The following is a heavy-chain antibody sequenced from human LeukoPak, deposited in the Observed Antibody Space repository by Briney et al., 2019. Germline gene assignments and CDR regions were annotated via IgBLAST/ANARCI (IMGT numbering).Heavy chain of an antibody. CDR2: ISAYDGNT. D-gene: IGHD3-22*01. V-gene: IGHV1-18*01. J-gene: IGHJ4*02. CDR3: ARGFDYDNSGYFPDY. Sequence: ASVKVSCKASGYTFTNYAINWVRQAPGEGLEWMGWISAYDGNTNFAQKLQGRITMTTDTSTTTAYMELRSLRSDDTAAYYCARGFDYDNSGYFPDYWGQGTLVTVSS. CDR1: GYTFTNYA.